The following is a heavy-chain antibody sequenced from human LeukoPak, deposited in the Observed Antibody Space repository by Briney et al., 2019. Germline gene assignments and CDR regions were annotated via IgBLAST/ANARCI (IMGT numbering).Heavy chain of an antibody. Sequence: PGGSLRLSCAASGFTFSSYGMHWVRQAPGKGLEWVAVISYDGSNKYYADSVKGRFTISRDNSKDTLYLQMNSLRAEDTAVYYCAKGRGYYYDSSGSYYFDYWGQGTLVTVSS. CDR3: AKGRGYYYDSSGSYYFDY. D-gene: IGHD3-22*01. J-gene: IGHJ4*02. CDR1: GFTFSSYG. V-gene: IGHV3-30*18. CDR2: ISYDGSNK.